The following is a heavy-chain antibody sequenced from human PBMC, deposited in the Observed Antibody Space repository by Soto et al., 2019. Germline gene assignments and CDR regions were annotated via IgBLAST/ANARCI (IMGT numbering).Heavy chain of an antibody. J-gene: IGHJ4*02. CDR1: GFTFSSYS. Sequence: PGGSLRLSCAASGFTFSSYSMNWVRQAPGKGLEWVSSITSSSAFLYYADSLKGRFTISRDNARNSLYLQMHSLRAEDTAVYYCGRGTASGTTNLDYWGQGTLVTVSS. CDR2: ITSSSAFL. V-gene: IGHV3-21*01. CDR3: GRGTASGTTNLDY. D-gene: IGHD1-7*01.